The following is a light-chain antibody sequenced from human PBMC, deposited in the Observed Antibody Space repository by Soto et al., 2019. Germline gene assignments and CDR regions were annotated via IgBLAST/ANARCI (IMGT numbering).Light chain of an antibody. CDR1: QDITNY. CDR2: DAS. J-gene: IGKJ1*01. Sequence: DIQMTQSPSSLSASVGDRVTIACQASQDITNYLNWYQHKPGKAPKLLIYDASNLQSGVPSRFSGSGSGTDFTLTISCLQSEDFATYYCQQYYSYPRTFGQGTKVDIK. V-gene: IGKV1-33*01. CDR3: QQYYSYPRT.